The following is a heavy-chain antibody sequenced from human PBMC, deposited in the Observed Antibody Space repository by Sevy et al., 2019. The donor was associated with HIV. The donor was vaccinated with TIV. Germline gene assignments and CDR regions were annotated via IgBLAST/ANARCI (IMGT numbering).Heavy chain of an antibody. V-gene: IGHV3-9*01. D-gene: IGHD2-8*01. Sequence: SLRLSCAASGFTFDDYAMHWVRQAPGKGLEWVSGISWNSGSIGYADSVKGRFTISRDNAKNSLYLQMNSLRAEDTALYYCAKAKGYCTNGVCYTSYYYYGMDVWGQGTTVTVSS. CDR3: AKAKGYCTNGVCYTSYYYYGMDV. CDR2: ISWNSGSI. J-gene: IGHJ6*02. CDR1: GFTFDDYA.